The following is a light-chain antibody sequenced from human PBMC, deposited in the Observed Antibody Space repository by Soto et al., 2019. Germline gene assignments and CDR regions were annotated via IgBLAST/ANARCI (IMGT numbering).Light chain of an antibody. V-gene: IGKV3-15*01. CDR2: GAS. CDR1: QSFSSN. CDR3: QQYNNWTPIT. J-gene: IGKJ5*01. Sequence: EIVMTQSPATLSVSPGERATLSCRASQSFSSNLAWYQQKPGQAPRLLIYGASTRATGIPARFSGSGSGTAFTLTISSLQSEDFSVYYCQQYNNWTPITFGQGTRLEIK.